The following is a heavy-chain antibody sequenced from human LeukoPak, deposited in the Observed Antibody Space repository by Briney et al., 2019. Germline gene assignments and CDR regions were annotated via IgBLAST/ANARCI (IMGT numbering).Heavy chain of an antibody. CDR1: GFSFISYG. CDR3: AKRPSDYGDYVTYFDY. CDR2: ISDDGRNK. J-gene: IGHJ4*02. D-gene: IGHD4-17*01. Sequence: PGGSLRLSCAASGFSFISYGMHWVRQAPGKGLEWVGVISDDGRNKKHADSVKGRFTISRDNSKDTLYLQMNSLRDGDTAVYYCAKRPSDYGDYVTYFDYWGQGTLVTVSS. V-gene: IGHV3-30*18.